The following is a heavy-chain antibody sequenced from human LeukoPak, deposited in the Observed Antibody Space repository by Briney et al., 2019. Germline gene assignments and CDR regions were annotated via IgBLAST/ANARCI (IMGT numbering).Heavy chain of an antibody. CDR2: ISHSGST. CDR3: AGTYYDFWSGYPDFDY. CDR1: GYSLSSGYY. Sequence: SETLSLTCAVSGYSLSSGYYWGWTRQPPGKGLEWIGSISHSGSTYYNPSLKRRVTISVDTSKNQFPLKLSSVPAADTAVYYCAGTYYDFWSGYPDFDYWGQGTLVTVSS. D-gene: IGHD3-3*01. J-gene: IGHJ4*02. V-gene: IGHV4-38-2*01.